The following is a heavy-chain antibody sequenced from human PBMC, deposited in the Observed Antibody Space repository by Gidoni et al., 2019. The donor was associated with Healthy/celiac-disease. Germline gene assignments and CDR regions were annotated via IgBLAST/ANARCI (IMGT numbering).Heavy chain of an antibody. Sequence: QVQLQQWGAGLLKPSETLSPTCAVYGGSFSGSYWSWIRQPPGKGLERIGQINHSGSTNYNPSLKSRVTISVDTSKNQFSLKLISVTAADTAVYYCASVTQEYYYYGMDVWGQGTTVTVSS. CDR3: ASVTQEYYYYGMDV. CDR2: INHSGST. V-gene: IGHV4-34*01. CDR1: GGSFSGSY. J-gene: IGHJ6*02.